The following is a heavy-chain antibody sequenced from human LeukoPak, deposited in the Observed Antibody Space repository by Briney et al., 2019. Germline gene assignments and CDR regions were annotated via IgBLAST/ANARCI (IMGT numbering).Heavy chain of an antibody. CDR1: GFTFSSYA. V-gene: IGHV3-23*01. J-gene: IGHJ6*02. Sequence: GGSLRLSCAASGFTFSSYAVTWVRQAPGKGLEWVSLISGSGGNTYYADSVKGRFTISRDNSKNTLSLQINSLRAEDTAVYYCAKDVRVGGGGMDVWGQGTPVTVSS. CDR2: ISGSGGNT. CDR3: AKDVRVGGGGMDV. D-gene: IGHD1-26*01.